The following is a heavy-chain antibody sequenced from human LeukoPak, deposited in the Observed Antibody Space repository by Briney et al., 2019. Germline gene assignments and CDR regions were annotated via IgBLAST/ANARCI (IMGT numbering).Heavy chain of an antibody. J-gene: IGHJ3*01. CDR1: GFTFNNNA. CDR3: ARCTASCYANAFDV. CDR2: INGGGDAT. Sequence: GGSLRLSCATSGFTFNNNAMSWVRQAPGKRLEWVSAINGGGDATEYADSVKGRFTISGDNSKNTLYLQMNSLRPEDTAVYYCARCTASCYANAFDVWGQGTLLTVSS. V-gene: IGHV3-23*01. D-gene: IGHD2-2*01.